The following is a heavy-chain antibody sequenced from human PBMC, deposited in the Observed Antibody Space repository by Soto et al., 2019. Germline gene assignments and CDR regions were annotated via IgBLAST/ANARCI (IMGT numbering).Heavy chain of an antibody. V-gene: IGHV4-30-2*01. CDR3: ARDTHDYSTGLWTWFDP. J-gene: IGHJ5*02. CDR2: IYHSGST. CDR1: GGSISSGGYS. Sequence: SETLSLTCAVSGGSISSGGYSWSWIRQPPGKGLEWIGYIYHSGSTYYNPSLKSRVTISVDRSKNQFSLKLSSVTAADTAVYYCARDTHDYSTGLWTWFDPWGQGTLVTVSS. D-gene: IGHD4-4*01.